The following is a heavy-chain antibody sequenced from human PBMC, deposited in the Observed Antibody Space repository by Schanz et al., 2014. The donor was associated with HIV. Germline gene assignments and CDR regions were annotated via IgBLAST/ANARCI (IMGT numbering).Heavy chain of an antibody. V-gene: IGHV3-7*01. CDR1: GFAFSSSW. CDR2: INQDKSDK. CDR3: VRGDPIGSF. D-gene: IGHD2-21*02. Sequence: EVQLVESGGGLVQRGGSLRLSCAASGFAFSSSWMHWVRQTPGKGLEWVAHINQDKSDKRYLYSVRGRFTVSRDNTKNSLFLQMSSLRAEDTAIYYCVRGDPIGSFWGQGTLVTVSS. J-gene: IGHJ4*02.